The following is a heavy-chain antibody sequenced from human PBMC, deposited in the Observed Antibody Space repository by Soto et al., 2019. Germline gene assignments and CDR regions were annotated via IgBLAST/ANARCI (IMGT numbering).Heavy chain of an antibody. V-gene: IGHV1-18*01. J-gene: IGHJ5*02. CDR3: ARDVRFLEWLSNWFDP. CDR2: ISAYNGNT. Sequence: QVQLVQSGAEVKKPGASVKVSCKASGYTFTSYGISWVRQAPGQGLEWMGWISAYNGNTNYAQKLQGRVTMTPDTTTSTAYMELRSLRSDDTAVYYCARDVRFLEWLSNWFDPWGQGTLVTVSS. D-gene: IGHD3-3*01. CDR1: GYTFTSYG.